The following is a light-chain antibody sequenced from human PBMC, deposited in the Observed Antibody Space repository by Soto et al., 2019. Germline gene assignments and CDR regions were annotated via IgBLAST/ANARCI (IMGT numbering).Light chain of an antibody. J-gene: IGLJ1*01. CDR2: EGS. V-gene: IGLV2-23*03. CDR1: SSDVGSYNL. Sequence: QCSLAQPASVSGSPGQSSSITSPGTSSDVGSYNLVSWYQQHPGKAPKLMIYEGSKRPSGVSNRFSGSKSGNTASLTISGLQAEDEADYYCCSYAGSSTFLFVFGTGTKVTVL. CDR3: CSYAGSSTFLFV.